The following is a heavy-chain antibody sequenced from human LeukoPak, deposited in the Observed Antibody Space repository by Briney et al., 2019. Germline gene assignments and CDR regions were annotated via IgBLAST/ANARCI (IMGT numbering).Heavy chain of an antibody. CDR3: ARGATLGY. CDR1: GFTFSDYY. J-gene: IGHJ4*02. CDR2: INFAGSYT. Sequence: WGSLRLSCAASGFTFSDYYMTWIRQAPGKGLEWISHINFAGSYTNYAASVKGRFTISRDNVNNSLYLHMNSLRAEDTAVYYCARGATLGYWGRGTLVTVSS. V-gene: IGHV3-11*05. D-gene: IGHD7-27*01.